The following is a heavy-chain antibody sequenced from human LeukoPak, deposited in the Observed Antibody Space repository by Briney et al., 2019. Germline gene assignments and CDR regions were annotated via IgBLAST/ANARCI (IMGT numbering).Heavy chain of an antibody. D-gene: IGHD3-22*01. CDR1: GYTITTYP. CDR3: ARSYDSSGYTYFDY. V-gene: IGHV1-46*01. J-gene: IGHJ4*02. Sequence: ASVKVSCKASGYTITTYPINWVRQAPGQGLEWMGIINPSGGSTSYAQKFQGRVTMTRDTSTSTVYMELSSLRSEDTAVYYCARSYDSSGYTYFDYWGQGTLVTVSS. CDR2: INPSGGST.